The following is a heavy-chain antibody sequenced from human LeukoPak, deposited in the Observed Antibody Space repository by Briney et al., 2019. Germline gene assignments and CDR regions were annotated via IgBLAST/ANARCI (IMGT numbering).Heavy chain of an antibody. CDR2: ISAYNGNT. CDR1: GYTFTSYG. D-gene: IGHD6-13*01. CDR3: ARTPRIIAATPYDAFDI. Sequence: ASVRVSCKASGYTFTSYGISWVRQAPGQGLEWMGWISAYNGNTNYAQKLQGRVTMTTDTSTSTAYMELRSLRSDDTAVYYCARTPRIIAATPYDAFDIWGQGTMVTVSS. V-gene: IGHV1-18*01. J-gene: IGHJ3*02.